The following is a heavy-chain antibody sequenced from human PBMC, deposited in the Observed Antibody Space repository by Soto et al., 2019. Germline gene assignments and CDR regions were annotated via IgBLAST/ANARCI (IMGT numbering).Heavy chain of an antibody. Sequence: GGSQRLSCAASGFNFRSYAMSWVRQAPGKGLEWVSAISGSGGSTYYADSVKGRFTISRDNSKNTLYLQMNSLRAEDTAVYYCAKDLEREAGTYFDYWGQGTLVTVSS. CDR1: GFNFRSYA. CDR3: AKDLEREAGTYFDY. CDR2: ISGSGGST. D-gene: IGHD6-19*01. V-gene: IGHV3-23*01. J-gene: IGHJ4*02.